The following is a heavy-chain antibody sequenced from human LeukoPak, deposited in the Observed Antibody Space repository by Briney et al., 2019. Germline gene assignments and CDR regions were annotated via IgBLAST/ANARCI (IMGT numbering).Heavy chain of an antibody. CDR3: ARCHSGYVDYFDY. D-gene: IGHD5-12*01. Sequence: SETLSLTCTVSGYSISSGYYWGWIRQPPGKGLEWIGSIYHSGSTYYNPSLKSRVTISVDTSKNQFSLKLSSVTAADTAVYYCARCHSGYVDYFDYWGQGTLVTVSS. CDR1: GYSISSGYY. V-gene: IGHV4-38-2*02. CDR2: IYHSGST. J-gene: IGHJ4*02.